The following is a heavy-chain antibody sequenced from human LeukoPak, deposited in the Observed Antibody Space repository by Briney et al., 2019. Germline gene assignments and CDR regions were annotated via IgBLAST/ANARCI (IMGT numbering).Heavy chain of an antibody. CDR1: GFTFSSYS. CDR2: ISSSSSYI. D-gene: IGHD2-21*02. V-gene: IGHV3-21*01. Sequence: PGGSLRLSCAASGFTFSSYSMNWVRQAPGKGLEWVSSISSSSSYIYYADSVKGRFTISRDNAKNSLYLQMNSLRAEDTAVYYCARDGGLVVVTVLFDYWGQGTLVTVSS. CDR3: ARDGGLVVVTVLFDY. J-gene: IGHJ4*02.